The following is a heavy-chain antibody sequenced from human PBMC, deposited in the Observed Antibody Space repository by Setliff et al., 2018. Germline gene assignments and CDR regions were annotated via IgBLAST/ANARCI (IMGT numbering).Heavy chain of an antibody. Sequence: ASVKVSCKASGFTFTYFGISWVRLAPGQGLEWMGWISGHNGKTMYAQKFRDRVVMTTDTDTGTAYMELRSLRFDDSAIYYCAKEPAVSLTEAVRRSYYDYALDVWGQGTTVTVSS. CDR2: ISGHNGKT. CDR3: AKEPAVSLTEAVRRSYYDYALDV. V-gene: IGHV1-18*01. D-gene: IGHD3-10*01. CDR1: GFTFTYFG. J-gene: IGHJ6*02.